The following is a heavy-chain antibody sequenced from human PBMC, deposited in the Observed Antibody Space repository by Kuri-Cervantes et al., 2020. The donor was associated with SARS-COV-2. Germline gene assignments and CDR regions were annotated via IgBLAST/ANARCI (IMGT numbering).Heavy chain of an antibody. V-gene: IGHV3-30*07. D-gene: IGHD4-17*01. J-gene: IGHJ6*03. Sequence: GGSLRLSCAASGFTFSSYAMHWVRQAPGKGLEWVAVISYDGSNKYYADSVKGRFTISRDNSKNTLYLQMNSLRAEDTAVYYCARLLSVTTGWRYYYSYMDVWGKGTTVTVSS. CDR1: GFTFSSYA. CDR2: ISYDGSNK. CDR3: ARLLSVTTGWRYYYSYMDV.